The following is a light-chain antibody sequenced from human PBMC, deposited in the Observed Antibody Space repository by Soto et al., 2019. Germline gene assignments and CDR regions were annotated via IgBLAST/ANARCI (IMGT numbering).Light chain of an antibody. Sequence: EVVLTQSPATLSLSPGERATISCRASQTVSSSYLAWYQQKPGQAPRLVIYGASNRATGIPDGFSGCGSGTDFTLTLRTVEPEDFAVYYCQQYGSSPPWTFGQGTKVEIK. CDR2: GAS. V-gene: IGKV3-20*01. CDR3: QQYGSSPPWT. CDR1: QTVSSSY. J-gene: IGKJ1*01.